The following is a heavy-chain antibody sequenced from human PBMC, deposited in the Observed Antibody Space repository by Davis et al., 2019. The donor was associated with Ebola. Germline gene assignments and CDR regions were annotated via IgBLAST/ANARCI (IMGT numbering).Heavy chain of an antibody. CDR1: GYSFSRYG. D-gene: IGHD3-10*01. J-gene: IGHJ6*02. Sequence: ASVTVSCKAFGYSFSRYGISWVRQAPGQGLVWMGWISAHNGDTNYAQNLQGRVTMTTDTSTTTAYMELRGLRSDDTALYYCAREGPYGSGTPDFYGMDVWGQGTTVTVSS. CDR2: ISAHNGDT. CDR3: AREGPYGSGTPDFYGMDV. V-gene: IGHV1-18*01.